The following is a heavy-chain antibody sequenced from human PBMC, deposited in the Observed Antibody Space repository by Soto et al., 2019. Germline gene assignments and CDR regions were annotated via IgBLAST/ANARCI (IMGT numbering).Heavy chain of an antibody. V-gene: IGHV4-30-4*01. CDR3: ARTLRRGPPFDY. J-gene: IGHJ4*02. CDR1: GGSISSGDYC. Sequence: PSETLSLTCTVSGGSISSGDYCWSWIRQPPGKGLEWIGYIYYSGSTYYNPSLKSRVTISVDTSKNQFSLKLSSVTAADTAVYYCARTLRRGPPFDYRGQGTLVTVSS. D-gene: IGHD3-10*01. CDR2: IYYSGST.